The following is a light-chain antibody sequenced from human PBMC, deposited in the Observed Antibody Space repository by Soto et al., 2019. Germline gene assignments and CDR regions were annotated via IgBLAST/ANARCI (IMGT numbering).Light chain of an antibody. CDR2: YDS. J-gene: IGLJ7*01. Sequence: SSELTQPPSVSVAPGKTARITCGGNNIGSKSVHWYQQKPGQAPVLVIYYDSDRPSGIPERFSGSNSGNTATLTISRVEAGDEADYYCQVWDSSSDHRAVFGGGTQLT. V-gene: IGLV3-21*04. CDR1: NIGSKS. CDR3: QVWDSSSDHRAV.